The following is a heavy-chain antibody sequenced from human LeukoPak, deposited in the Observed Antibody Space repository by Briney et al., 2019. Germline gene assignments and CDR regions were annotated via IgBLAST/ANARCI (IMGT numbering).Heavy chain of an antibody. CDR3: ARGTWSGYGVYFDY. CDR1: GFTFSSYW. D-gene: IGHD3-3*01. Sequence: GGSLRLSCAASGFTFSSYWMSWVRQSPGKGLEWVSSISSSSSFIYYVDLVKGRFTISRDNAKNSLYLQMNSLRAEDTALYYCARGTWSGYGVYFDYWGQGTLVTVSS. V-gene: IGHV3-21*01. J-gene: IGHJ4*02. CDR2: ISSSSSFI.